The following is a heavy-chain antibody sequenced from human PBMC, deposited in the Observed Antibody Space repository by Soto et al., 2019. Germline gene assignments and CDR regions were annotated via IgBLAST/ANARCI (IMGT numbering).Heavy chain of an antibody. CDR2: ILYSGTT. V-gene: IGHV4-30-4*01. D-gene: IGHD2-8*01. CDR1: GGSISSGDYY. CDR3: ARNGALDY. Sequence: QVQLQESGPGLVNPSQTLSLTCTVSGGSISSGDYYWSWIRQPPGKGLEWIGYILYSGTTNYNPSLESRLTISVDTSKNQFSLKLTSVTAADTAVYYCARNGALDYWGRGTLVTVSS. J-gene: IGHJ4*02.